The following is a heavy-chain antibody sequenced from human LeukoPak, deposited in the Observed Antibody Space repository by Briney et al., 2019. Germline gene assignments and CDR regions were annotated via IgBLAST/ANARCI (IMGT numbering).Heavy chain of an antibody. D-gene: IGHD6-13*01. Sequence: RGSLRLSCAASGFTFSSYAMSWVRQAPGKGLEWVSAISGSGGSTYYADSVKGRFTISRDNSKNTLYLQMNSLRAEDTAVYYCAKQIAAAGTPFDYWGQGTLVTVSP. J-gene: IGHJ4*02. CDR2: ISGSGGST. CDR3: AKQIAAAGTPFDY. V-gene: IGHV3-23*01. CDR1: GFTFSSYA.